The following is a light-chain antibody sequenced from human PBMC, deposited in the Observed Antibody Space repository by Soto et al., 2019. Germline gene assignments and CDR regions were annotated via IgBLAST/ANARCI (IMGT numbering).Light chain of an antibody. V-gene: IGKV1-33*01. J-gene: IGKJ5*01. CDR3: QQYESLPLT. CDR2: DAS. CDR1: QDISNY. Sequence: DIQMTQSPSSLSASVGDRVTITCQASQDISNYLNWYQQKPGKAPKLLIYDASDLETGVPSRFSGSGSGTGFTFTISSLQPEDFATYYCQQYESLPLTFGQGGRLEI.